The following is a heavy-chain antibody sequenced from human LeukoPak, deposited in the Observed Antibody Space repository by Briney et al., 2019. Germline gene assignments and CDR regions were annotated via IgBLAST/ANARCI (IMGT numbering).Heavy chain of an antibody. Sequence: GGSLRLSCAASGFTFSDYSMNWVRQAPGKGLEWVSIINDSSGTIYYADSVRGRFTISRDNAKNSLYLQMNSLRAEDTAVYYCATPPTVTRDYWGQGILVTVSS. CDR2: INDSSGTI. V-gene: IGHV3-48*01. CDR3: ATPPTVTRDY. J-gene: IGHJ4*02. D-gene: IGHD4-17*01. CDR1: GFTFSDYS.